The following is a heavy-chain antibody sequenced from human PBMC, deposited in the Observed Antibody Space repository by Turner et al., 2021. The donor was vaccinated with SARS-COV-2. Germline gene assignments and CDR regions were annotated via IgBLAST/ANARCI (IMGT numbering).Heavy chain of an antibody. CDR1: GLTFSTYA. CDR3: AKRSSSSSSYYYGMDV. D-gene: IGHD6-6*01. J-gene: IGHJ6*02. V-gene: IGHV3-23*01. Sequence: DVQLLESGGGLVQPGGSLRLSCAASGLTFSTYAMSWVRQAPGKWLEWVSAISGGGGSTYYADSVKGRFTISRDNSKNTLYLQMNSLRAEDTAVYHCAKRSSSSSSYYYGMDVWGQGTTVTVSS. CDR2: ISGGGGST.